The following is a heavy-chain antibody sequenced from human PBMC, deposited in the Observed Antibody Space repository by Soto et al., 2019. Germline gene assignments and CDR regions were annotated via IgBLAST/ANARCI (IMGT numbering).Heavy chain of an antibody. V-gene: IGHV3-74*01. J-gene: IGHJ4*02. CDR3: ARGPRVSSTGTGAH. Sequence: GESLKISCAVSGFTFSAYWMHWVRQVPGKGLTWVSRISDDGSTATYADSVKGRFVISRDNAKNSLYLEMNTLRVDDSGLYYCARGPRVSSTGTGAHWGRGTLVTRLL. D-gene: IGHD1-1*01. CDR2: ISDDGSTA. CDR1: GFTFSAYW.